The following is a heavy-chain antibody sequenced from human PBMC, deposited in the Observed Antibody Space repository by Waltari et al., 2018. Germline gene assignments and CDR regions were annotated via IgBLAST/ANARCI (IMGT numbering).Heavy chain of an antibody. D-gene: IGHD6-19*01. J-gene: IGHJ6*02. Sequence: EEQLVEAGGGLAQPGESLRLSCEAYGFNFSRYWMDWVRQAPGKGLVWVSRINSDGSSTTYADPVKGRFTSSRDNAKNTLYVQMNRLRAEDTAVYYCARVATKTYSSPVPGRPYYYGMDVWGQGTTVTVSS. V-gene: IGHV3-74*01. CDR3: ARVATKTYSSPVPGRPYYYGMDV. CDR2: INSDGSST. CDR1: GFNFSRYW.